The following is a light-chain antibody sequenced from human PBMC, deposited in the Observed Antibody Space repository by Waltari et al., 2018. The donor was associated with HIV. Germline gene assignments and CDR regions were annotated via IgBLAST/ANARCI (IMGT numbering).Light chain of an antibody. J-gene: IGLJ2*01. V-gene: IGLV1-40*01. CDR3: QSYDRSLSAWG. CDR2: GDK. Sequence: QSVLTQPPAVSGAPGQRVTISCTGNSSNLGAGYNVHWYQLLPGTAPKLLIYGDKKRPSGVPDRFSGSKSDTSASLAITGRQAEDEADYCCQSYDRSLSAWGFGGGTKLTV. CDR1: SSNLGAGYN.